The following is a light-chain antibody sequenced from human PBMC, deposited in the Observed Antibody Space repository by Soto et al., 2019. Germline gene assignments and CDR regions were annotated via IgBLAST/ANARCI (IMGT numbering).Light chain of an antibody. CDR3: MQALQTRT. J-gene: IGKJ1*01. CDR1: QSLLYSNGYNY. Sequence: DIVMTQSPLSLPVTPGEPASISCRSSQSLLYSNGYNYLDWYLQKPGQPPQLLFFLGSTRASGXPXXFSASGSGTDFTLEISRVEAEDVGVYYCMQALQTRTFGQGTKVDIK. V-gene: IGKV2-28*01. CDR2: LGS.